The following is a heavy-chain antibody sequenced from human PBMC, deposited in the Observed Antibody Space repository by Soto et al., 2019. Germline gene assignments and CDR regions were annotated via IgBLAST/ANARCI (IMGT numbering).Heavy chain of an antibody. CDR1: GFTFSSYW. D-gene: IGHD5-12*01. J-gene: IGHJ6*04. CDR2: IKQDGSEK. V-gene: IGHV3-7*01. Sequence: EVQLVESGGGLVQPGGSLRLSCAASGFTFSSYWMSWVRQAPGKGLEWVANIKQDGSEKYYVDSVKGRFTISRDNAKSSLYLQMSSLRAEDTAVYYCARHSGYDYGDVWGKGTTVTVSS. CDR3: ARHSGYDYGDV.